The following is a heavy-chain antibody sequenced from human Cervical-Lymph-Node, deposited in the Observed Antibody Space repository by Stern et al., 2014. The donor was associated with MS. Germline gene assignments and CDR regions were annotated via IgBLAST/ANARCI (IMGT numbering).Heavy chain of an antibody. CDR3: ARKGCTSTTCYYNYYGLDV. J-gene: IGHJ6*02. V-gene: IGHV1-3*04. CDR2: IHTGNGNI. Sequence: VQLVESGAEVMKPGASVKVSCKASGYTFTTYAINWVRQVPGQRLEWMGWIHTGNGNIKYSQTFQGRVTITRDTSASTVYMELSSLRSEDTAVYYCARKGCTSTTCYYNYYGLDVWGQGTTVTVSS. CDR1: GYTFTTYA. D-gene: IGHD2-2*01.